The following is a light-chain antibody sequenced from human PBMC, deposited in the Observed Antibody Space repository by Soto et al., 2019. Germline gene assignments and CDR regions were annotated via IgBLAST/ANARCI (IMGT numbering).Light chain of an antibody. Sequence: DIQMTQSPSTLSASVGDRVTITCRASQSVSGWLAWYQHKSGKAPKLLIYKASSLASGVPSRFSGSESGTEFTLTIRSLKPDDFATYYCQQYNSKYTFGQGTKVDIK. J-gene: IGKJ2*01. CDR2: KAS. V-gene: IGKV1-5*03. CDR3: QQYNSKYT. CDR1: QSVSGW.